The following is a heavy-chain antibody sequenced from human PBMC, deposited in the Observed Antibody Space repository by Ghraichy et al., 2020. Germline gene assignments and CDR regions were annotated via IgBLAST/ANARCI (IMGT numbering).Heavy chain of an antibody. D-gene: IGHD3-10*01. CDR2: ISWNGDNI. CDR1: GFTFHDYA. V-gene: IGHV3-9*01. J-gene: IGHJ6*03. CDR3: VKETSWYGSGTYHYTSYFYHMDV. Sequence: GGSLRLSCAASGFTFHDYAMHWVRQAPGKGLEWVSSISWNGDNIAYAASVKGRFTISRDNAQNSLFLLMNSLRPEDAALYYCVKETSWYGSGTYHYTSYFYHMDVWGKGTAVTVSS.